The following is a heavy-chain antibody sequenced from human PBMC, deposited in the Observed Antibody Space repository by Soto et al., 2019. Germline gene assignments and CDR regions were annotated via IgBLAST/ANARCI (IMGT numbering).Heavy chain of an antibody. Sequence: QVQPVQSGAEEKKPGASVKVSCKASGYTFTGYAMHWVRQAPGQRLEWMGWINAGNGNTKYSQKFQGRVTITRDTSASTAYMELSSLRSEDTAVYYCARAVAVPADFDYWGQGTLVTVSS. CDR3: ARAVAVPADFDY. J-gene: IGHJ4*02. CDR2: INAGNGNT. V-gene: IGHV1-3*05. CDR1: GYTFTGYA. D-gene: IGHD6-19*01.